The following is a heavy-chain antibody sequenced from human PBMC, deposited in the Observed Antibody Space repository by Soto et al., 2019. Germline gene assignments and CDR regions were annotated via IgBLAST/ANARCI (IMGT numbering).Heavy chain of an antibody. CDR3: ARGEYDILTGSNWFDP. Sequence: SETLSLTCTVSGGSISSGDYYWSWIRQPPGKGLEWIGYIYYSGSTYYNPSLKSRVTISVDTSKNQFSLKLSSVTAADTAVYYCARGEYDILTGSNWFDPWGQGTLVTVSS. J-gene: IGHJ5*02. CDR2: IYYSGST. D-gene: IGHD3-9*01. CDR1: GGSISSGDYY. V-gene: IGHV4-30-4*01.